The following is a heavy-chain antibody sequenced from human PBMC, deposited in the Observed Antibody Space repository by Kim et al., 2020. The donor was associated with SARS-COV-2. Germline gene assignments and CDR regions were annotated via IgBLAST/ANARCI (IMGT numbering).Heavy chain of an antibody. V-gene: IGHV7-4-1*02. CDR1: GYTFTSYA. CDR2: INTNTGNP. CDR3: ARDGDPGYYDFWSGYTDGDAFDI. Sequence: ASVKVSCKASGYTFTSYAMNWVRQAPGQGLEWMGWINTNTGNPTYAQGFTGRFVFSLDTSVSTAYLQISSLKAEDTAVYYCARDGDPGYYDFWSGYTDGDAFDIWGQGTMVTVSS. D-gene: IGHD3-3*01. J-gene: IGHJ3*02.